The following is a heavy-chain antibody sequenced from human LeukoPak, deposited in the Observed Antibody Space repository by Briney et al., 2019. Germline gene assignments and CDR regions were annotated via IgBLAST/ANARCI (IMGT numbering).Heavy chain of an antibody. CDR1: GYSFTSYW. D-gene: IGHD3-3*01. Sequence: GESLKISCKGSGYSFTSYWIGWVRQMPGKGLEWMGIIYPGDSDTRYSPSFQGQVTISADKSISTAYLQWSSLKASDTAMYYCARLGRSYDFWSGCPDYWGQGTLVTVSS. CDR2: IYPGDSDT. J-gene: IGHJ4*02. V-gene: IGHV5-51*01. CDR3: ARLGRSYDFWSGCPDY.